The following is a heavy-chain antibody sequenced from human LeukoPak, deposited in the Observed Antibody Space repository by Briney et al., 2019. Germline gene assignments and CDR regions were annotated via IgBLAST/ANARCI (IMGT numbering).Heavy chain of an antibody. CDR1: GYTFTSYY. CDR2: LNPNSGGT. J-gene: IGHJ4*02. V-gene: IGHV1-2*02. D-gene: IGHD3-22*01. Sequence: ASVKVSCKASGYTFTSYYMHWVRQAPGQGLEWMGWLNPNSGGTNYAQNFQGRVTMTRDTSINTAYMDLSRLSSDDTAVYYCARGPYYYDTSGNFDDWGQGTLVTVSS. CDR3: ARGPYYYDTSGNFDD.